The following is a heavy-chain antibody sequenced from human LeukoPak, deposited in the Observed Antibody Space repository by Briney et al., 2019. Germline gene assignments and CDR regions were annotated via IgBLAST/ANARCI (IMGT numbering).Heavy chain of an antibody. CDR2: INPNSGGT. CDR3: ARTEGYCSSTSCSTSEFDY. J-gene: IGHJ4*02. D-gene: IGHD2-2*01. Sequence: ASVKVSCKASGYTFTGYYMHWVRQAPGQGLEWMGWINPNSGGTNYAQKSQGRVTMTRDTSISTAYMELSRLRSDDTAVYYCARTEGYCSSTSCSTSEFDYWGQGTLVTVSS. CDR1: GYTFTGYY. V-gene: IGHV1-2*02.